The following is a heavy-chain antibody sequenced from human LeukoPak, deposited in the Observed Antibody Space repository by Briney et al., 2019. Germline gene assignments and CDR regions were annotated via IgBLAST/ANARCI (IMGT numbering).Heavy chain of an antibody. D-gene: IGHD5-24*01. CDR1: GYTFTSYY. CDR2: INPSGGST. CDR3: ARDPKDGYAAQTFDY. V-gene: IGHV1-46*01. Sequence: ASVKVSCKASGYTFTSYYMHWVRQAPGQGLEWMGIINPSGGSTSYAQKFQGRVTMTRDTSTSTVYMELSSLRSEDTAVYYCARDPKDGYAAQTFDYWGQGTLVTVSS. J-gene: IGHJ4*02.